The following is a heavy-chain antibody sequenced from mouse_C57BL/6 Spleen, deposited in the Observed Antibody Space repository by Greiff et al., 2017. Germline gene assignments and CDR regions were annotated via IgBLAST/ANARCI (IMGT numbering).Heavy chain of an antibody. CDR3: TRGNSPNYFDY. CDR2: ISSGGDYI. Sequence: EVQRVESGEGLVKPGGSLKLSCAASGFTFSSYAMSWVRQTPEKRLEWVAYISSGGDYIYYADTVKGRFTISRDNARNTLYLQMSSLKSEDTAMYYCTRGNSPNYFDYWGQGTTLTVSS. J-gene: IGHJ2*01. V-gene: IGHV5-9-1*02. CDR1: GFTFSSYA. D-gene: IGHD2-1*01.